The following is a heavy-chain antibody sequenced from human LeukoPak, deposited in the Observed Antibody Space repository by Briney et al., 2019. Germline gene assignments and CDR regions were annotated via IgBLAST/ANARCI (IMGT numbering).Heavy chain of an antibody. CDR1: GFTFSSYA. V-gene: IGHV3-23*01. D-gene: IGHD2-15*01. CDR2: MSGSGGST. CDR3: AKGARGYCSGGSCYNFDY. Sequence: GGSLRLSCAASGFTFSSYAMSWVGQAPGKGLEWVSPMSGSGGSTYYADSVKGRFTISRDNSKNTLYLQMNSLRAEDTAVYYCAKGARGYCSGGSCYNFDYWGQGTLVTVSS. J-gene: IGHJ4*02.